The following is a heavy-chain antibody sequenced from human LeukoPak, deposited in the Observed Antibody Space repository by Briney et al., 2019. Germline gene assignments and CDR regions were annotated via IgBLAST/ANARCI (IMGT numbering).Heavy chain of an antibody. V-gene: IGHV4-39*02. D-gene: IGHD2-15*01. CDR3: AKDLSAVAAAVDY. J-gene: IGHJ4*02. Sequence: PSETLSLTCTVSGGSISSSSYYWGWLRQPPGKGLEWIGSIYYSGSTYYNPSLKSRVTISVDTSKDQFSLKLSSVTAADTAVYYCAKDLSAVAAAVDYWGQGTLVTVSS. CDR1: GGSISSSSYY. CDR2: IYYSGST.